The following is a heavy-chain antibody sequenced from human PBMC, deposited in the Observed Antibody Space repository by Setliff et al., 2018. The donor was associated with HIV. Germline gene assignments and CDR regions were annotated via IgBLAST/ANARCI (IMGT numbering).Heavy chain of an antibody. CDR3: VRGVQSPPHYSYYYMDV. CDR2: VDPEDGET. CDR1: GYTFTDYY. D-gene: IGHD3-3*01. J-gene: IGHJ6*03. V-gene: IGHV1-69-2*01. Sequence: ASVKVSCKASGYTFTDYYMHWVQQAPGKGLEWMGRVDPEDGETIYAEKFQGRVTITADTSTDTAYMELTSLRFDDTAMYYCVRGVQSPPHYSYYYMDVWGEGTMVTVSS.